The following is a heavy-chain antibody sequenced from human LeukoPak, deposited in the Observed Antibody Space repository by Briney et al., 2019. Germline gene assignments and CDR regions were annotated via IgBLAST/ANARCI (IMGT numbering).Heavy chain of an antibody. CDR3: ARLVGATGHYYYYGMDV. J-gene: IGHJ6*02. V-gene: IGHV4-34*01. CDR2: INHSGST. Sequence: SETLSLTCTVSGGSISGYYWSWIRQPPGKGLEWIGEINHSGSTNYNPSLKSRVTISVDTSKNQFSLKLSSVTAADTAVYYCARLVGATGHYYYYGMDVWGQGTTVTVSS. D-gene: IGHD1-26*01. CDR1: GGSISGYY.